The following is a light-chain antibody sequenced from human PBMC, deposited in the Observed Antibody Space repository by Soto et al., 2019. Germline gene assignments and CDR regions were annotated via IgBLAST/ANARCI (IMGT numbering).Light chain of an antibody. CDR2: GAS. CDR3: NQYQSSFT. CDR1: QSVSSSS. V-gene: IGKV3-20*01. J-gene: IGKJ4*01. Sequence: EIVLTQSPGTLSLSPCEGATLSCRASQSVSSSSLTWYQQKRGQAPMLLIYGASTRATGIPDRFSGRGSGTDFTLTISRLETEGLAVYYCNQYQSSFTFGGGTKGEIK.